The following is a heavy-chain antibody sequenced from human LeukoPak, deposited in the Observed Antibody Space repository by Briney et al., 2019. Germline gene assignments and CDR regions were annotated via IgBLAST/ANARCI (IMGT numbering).Heavy chain of an antibody. V-gene: IGHV4-34*01. CDR3: ARVVHLRRTGAPVYGMDV. Sequence: SETLSLTCAVYGGSFSGYYWSWIRQPPGKGLEWIGEINHSGSTNYNPSLKSRVTISVDTSRNQFSLKLSSVTAADTAVYYCARVVHLRRTGAPVYGMDVWGQGTTVTVSS. CDR1: GGSFSGYY. D-gene: IGHD3/OR15-3a*01. J-gene: IGHJ6*02. CDR2: INHSGST.